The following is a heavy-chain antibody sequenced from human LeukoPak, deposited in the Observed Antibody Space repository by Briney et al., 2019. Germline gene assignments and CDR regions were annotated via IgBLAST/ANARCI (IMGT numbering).Heavy chain of an antibody. CDR2: IYPGDSDT. V-gene: IGHV5-51*01. J-gene: IGHJ4*02. Sequence: GESLKISCKGSGYSFSNYWIGWVRQMPGKGLEWMGIIYPGDSDTRYSPSFRGQVTISVDESINTAYLQWSSLEASDTAMYYCARQYGRPFDYWGQGTLVTVSS. D-gene: IGHD4-17*01. CDR1: GYSFSNYW. CDR3: ARQYGRPFDY.